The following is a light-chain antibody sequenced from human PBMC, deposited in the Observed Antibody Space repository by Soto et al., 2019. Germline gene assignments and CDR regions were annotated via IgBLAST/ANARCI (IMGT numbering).Light chain of an antibody. CDR2: GAS. J-gene: IGKJ4*01. CDR1: QSVTGSY. Sequence: EIVLTQSPGTLSLSPGERATLSCRASQSVTGSYLAWYQQRPGQAPRLLMYGASSRATGITDRFSGSGSGTDFTLTISRLEPEDFEVYYCQQYGSSPRTFGGGTKVEIK. CDR3: QQYGSSPRT. V-gene: IGKV3-20*01.